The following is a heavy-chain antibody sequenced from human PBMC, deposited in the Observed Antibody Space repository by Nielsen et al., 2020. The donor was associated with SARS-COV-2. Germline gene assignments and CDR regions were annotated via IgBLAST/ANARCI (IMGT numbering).Heavy chain of an antibody. CDR2: IWYDGSNK. J-gene: IGHJ6*02. CDR3: AKDKYQLLNYGMDV. CDR1: GFTFSSYS. V-gene: IGHV3-33*06. Sequence: GGSLRLSCAASGFTFSSYSMNWVRQAPGKGLEWVAVIWYDGSNKYYADSVKGRFTISRDNSKNTLYLQMNSLRAEDTAVYYCAKDKYQLLNYGMDVWGQGTTVTVSS. D-gene: IGHD2-2*01.